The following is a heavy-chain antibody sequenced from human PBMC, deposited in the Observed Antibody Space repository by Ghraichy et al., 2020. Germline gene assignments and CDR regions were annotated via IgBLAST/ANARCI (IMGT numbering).Heavy chain of an antibody. V-gene: IGHV3-53*04. J-gene: IGHJ6*02. CDR2: IYSGGST. CDR3: AREVRIAAASYGMDV. D-gene: IGHD6-13*01. Sequence: GGYLRLSCAASGFTVSSNYMSWVRQAPGKGLEWVSVIYSGGSTYYADSVKGRFTISRHNSKNTLYLQMNSLRAEDTAVYYCAREVRIAAASYGMDVWGQGTTVTVSS. CDR1: GFTVSSNY.